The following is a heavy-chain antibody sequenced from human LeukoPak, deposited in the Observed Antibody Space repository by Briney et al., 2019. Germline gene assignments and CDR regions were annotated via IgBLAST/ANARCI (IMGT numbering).Heavy chain of an antibody. Sequence: GGSLRLSCAASGLTFSSYGMHWVRQAPGKGLEWVSAASGSGGSTYYADSVKGRFTISRDNSKNTLFLQMNSLRVEDTAVYYCAKDLGSVVTPPSLDYWGQGTLVTVSS. D-gene: IGHD2-21*02. CDR2: ASGSGGST. V-gene: IGHV3-23*01. CDR3: AKDLGSVVTPPSLDY. CDR1: GLTFSSYG. J-gene: IGHJ4*02.